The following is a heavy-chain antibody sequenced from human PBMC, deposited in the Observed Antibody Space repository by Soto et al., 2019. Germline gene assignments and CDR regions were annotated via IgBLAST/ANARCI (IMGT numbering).Heavy chain of an antibody. D-gene: IGHD5-12*01. CDR3: ARHKGDILGDYYYGMDV. V-gene: IGHV4-39*01. CDR1: GGSISSSSYY. J-gene: IGHJ6*02. CDR2: IYYSGST. Sequence: PSETLSLTCTVSGGSISSSSYYWGWIRQPPGKGLEWIGSIYYSGSTYYNPSLKSRVTISVDTSKNQFSLKLSSVTAADTAVYYCARHKGDILGDYYYGMDVWGQGTTVTV.